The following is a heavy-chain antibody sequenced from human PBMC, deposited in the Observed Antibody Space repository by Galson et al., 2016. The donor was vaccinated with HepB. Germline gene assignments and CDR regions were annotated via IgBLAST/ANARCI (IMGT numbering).Heavy chain of an antibody. CDR1: GRSFRGYY. J-gene: IGHJ5*02. D-gene: IGHD1-14*01. Sequence: SETLSPTCGLYGRSFRGYYRSWTRQPPGKGLGWVGKIDHSGRTVYNPSLKSRVTLSVDTSKNQNSLKLTSLTAADTAVYYCARPRPITGSPYHQFDPWGQGTLVTVSS. CDR2: IDHSGRT. CDR3: ARPRPITGSPYHQFDP. V-gene: IGHV4-34*01.